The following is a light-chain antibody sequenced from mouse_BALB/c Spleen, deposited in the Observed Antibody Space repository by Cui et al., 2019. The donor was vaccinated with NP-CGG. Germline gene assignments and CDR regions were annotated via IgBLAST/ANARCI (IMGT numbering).Light chain of an antibody. CDR2: GTN. V-gene: IGLV1*01. J-gene: IGLJ1*01. CDR3: ALWYSNHWV. Sequence: QAVVTQESALTTSPGETVTLTCRSSTGAVTTSNYANWVQEKPDHLFTGLIGGTNNRTPGVPARFSGSLIGDKSALTITGAKPEDEAIYFCALWYSNHWVIGGGTKLTVL. CDR1: TGAVTTSNY.